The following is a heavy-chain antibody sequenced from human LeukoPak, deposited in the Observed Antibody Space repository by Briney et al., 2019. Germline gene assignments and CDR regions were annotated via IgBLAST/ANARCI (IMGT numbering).Heavy chain of an antibody. J-gene: IGHJ4*02. CDR2: IYYSGST. CDR3: ARRNVDIVATTFDY. V-gene: IGHV4-59*08. D-gene: IGHD5-12*01. CDR1: GGSISSYY. Sequence: SETLSLTCTVSGGSISSYYWSWIRQPPGKGLEWIGYIYYSGSTNYNPSLKSRVTISVDTSKNQFSLKLSSVTAADTAVYYCARRNVDIVATTFDYWGQGTLVTVSS.